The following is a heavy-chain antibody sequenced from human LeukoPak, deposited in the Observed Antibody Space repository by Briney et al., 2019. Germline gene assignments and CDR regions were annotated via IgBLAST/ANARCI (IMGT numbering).Heavy chain of an antibody. CDR3: ASLEYSSSSLYYYYYYMDV. J-gene: IGHJ6*03. V-gene: IGHV3-21*01. CDR1: GFTFSSYS. Sequence: GGSLRLSCAASGFTFSSYSMNWVRQAPGKGLEWVSSISSSSSYIYYADSVKGRFTISRDNAKNSLYLQMNSLRAEDTAVYYCASLEYSSSSLYYYYYYMDVWGKGTTVTVSS. CDR2: ISSSSSYI. D-gene: IGHD6-6*01.